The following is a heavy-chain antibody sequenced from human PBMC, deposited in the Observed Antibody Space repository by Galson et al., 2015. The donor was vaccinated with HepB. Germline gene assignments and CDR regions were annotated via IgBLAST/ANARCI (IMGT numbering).Heavy chain of an antibody. V-gene: IGHV1-46*01. CDR3: ARAGIAAAGQTSYYYYMDV. Sequence: SVKVSCKASGYTFTSYYMHWVRQAPGQGLEWMGIINPSGGSTSYAQKFQGRVTMTRDTSTSTVYMELSSLRSEDTAVYYCARAGIAAAGQTSYYYYMDVWGKGTTVTVSS. J-gene: IGHJ6*03. CDR1: GYTFTSYY. D-gene: IGHD6-13*01. CDR2: INPSGGST.